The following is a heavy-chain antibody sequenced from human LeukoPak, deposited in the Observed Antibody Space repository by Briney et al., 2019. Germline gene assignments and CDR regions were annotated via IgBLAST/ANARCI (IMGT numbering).Heavy chain of an antibody. CDR1: GGSISSGGYY. CDR3: ATKGVVVVAANDAFDI. J-gene: IGHJ3*02. Sequence: PSQTLSLTCTVSGGSISSGGYYWSWIRQHPGKGLEWIGYIYYSGSTYYNPSLKSRVTISVDTSKNQFSLKLSSVTAADTDVYYCATKGVVVVAANDAFDIWGQGTMVTVSS. D-gene: IGHD2-15*01. CDR2: IYYSGST. V-gene: IGHV4-31*03.